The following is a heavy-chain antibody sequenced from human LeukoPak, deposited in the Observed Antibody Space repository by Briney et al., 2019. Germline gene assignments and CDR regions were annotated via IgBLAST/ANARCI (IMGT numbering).Heavy chain of an antibody. CDR2: ISGSGGST. J-gene: IGHJ4*02. Sequence: GGSLRLSCAASGFTFSSYAMSWVRQAPGKGLEWVSAISGSGGSTYYADSVKGRFTISRGNAKNSLYLQMDSLRDEDTAVYYCARARGYLSSGTYFESWGQGTLVTVSS. D-gene: IGHD3-22*01. CDR1: GFTFSSYA. V-gene: IGHV3-23*01. CDR3: ARARGYLSSGTYFES.